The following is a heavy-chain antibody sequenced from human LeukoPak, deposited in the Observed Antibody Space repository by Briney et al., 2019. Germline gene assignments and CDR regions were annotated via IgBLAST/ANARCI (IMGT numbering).Heavy chain of an antibody. V-gene: IGHV4-39*01. J-gene: IGHJ5*02. Sequence: SETLSLTCTVSGASISSSTDYWGWIRQPPGKGLEWIANIYYSGSTYYNPSLKSRVTISVDTSKNQFSLKLSSVTAADTAVYYCAGLIRPGWFDPWGQGTLVTVSS. CDR2: IYYSGST. D-gene: IGHD1-14*01. CDR3: AGLIRPGWFDP. CDR1: GASISSSTDY.